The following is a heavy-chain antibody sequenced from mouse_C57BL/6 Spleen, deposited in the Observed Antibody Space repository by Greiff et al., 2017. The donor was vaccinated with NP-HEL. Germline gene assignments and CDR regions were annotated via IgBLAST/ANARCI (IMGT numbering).Heavy chain of an antibody. D-gene: IGHD2-2*01. CDR2: IYPSDSET. CDR3: ARREDGYDWYFDV. Sequence: QVQLQQPGAELVRPGSSVKLSCKASGYTFTSYWMDWVKQRPGQGLEWIGNIYPSDSETHYNPKFKDKATLTVDKSSSTAYMQLSSLTSEDSAVYYCARREDGYDWYFDVWGTGTTVTVSS. CDR1: GYTFTSYW. J-gene: IGHJ1*03. V-gene: IGHV1-61*01.